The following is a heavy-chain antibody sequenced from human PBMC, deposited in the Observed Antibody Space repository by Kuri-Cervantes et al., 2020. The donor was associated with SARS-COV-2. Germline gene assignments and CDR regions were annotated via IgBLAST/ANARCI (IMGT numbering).Heavy chain of an antibody. CDR1: GFTFGDYA. D-gene: IGHD2-2*03. V-gene: IGHV3-74*01. Sequence: GGSLRLSCTASGFTFGDYAMSWVRQAPGKGLMWLSHIDFDGHNTTYADSVKGRFTISRDNSKNTLYLQMNSLTADDTAVYYCAKEGLGHCSTTSCYPDYWGQGTPVTVSS. J-gene: IGHJ4*02. CDR3: AKEGLGHCSTTSCYPDY. CDR2: IDFDGHNT.